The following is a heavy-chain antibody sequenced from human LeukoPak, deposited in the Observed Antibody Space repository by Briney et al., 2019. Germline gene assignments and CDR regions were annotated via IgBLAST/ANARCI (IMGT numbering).Heavy chain of an antibody. J-gene: IGHJ4*02. D-gene: IGHD3-10*01. CDR3: VRDGIRDIPGIITIRYDF. Sequence: GGSLRLSCAASGFTFSSYSMNWVRQAPGKGLEGVATIKEDGTDKYYVDSVRGRFTISRDNAENSVYLQMDRLTAEDTALYFCVRDGIRDIPGIITIRYDFWGQGTLVTVSS. CDR1: GFTFSSYS. V-gene: IGHV3-7*03. CDR2: IKEDGTDK.